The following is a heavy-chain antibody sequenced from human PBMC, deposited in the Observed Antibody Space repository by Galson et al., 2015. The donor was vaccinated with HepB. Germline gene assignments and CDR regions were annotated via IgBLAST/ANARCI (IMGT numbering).Heavy chain of an antibody. CDR2: ISGNGDST. CDR1: GFAFDTHA. Sequence: CAASGFAFDTHAMGWVRQAPGRGLEWISGISGNGDSTFYADSVKGRFTVSRDNSNNMLYLQMNSLRAEDAGLYFCAKGYGLFDSWGQGILVTVSS. V-gene: IGHV3-23*01. D-gene: IGHD5-18*01. J-gene: IGHJ5*01. CDR3: AKGYGLFDS.